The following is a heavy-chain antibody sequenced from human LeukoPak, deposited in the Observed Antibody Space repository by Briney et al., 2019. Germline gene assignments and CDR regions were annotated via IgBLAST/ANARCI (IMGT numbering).Heavy chain of an antibody. D-gene: IGHD1-1*01. CDR1: GGSISSSSYY. V-gene: IGHV4-39*01. CDR3: ARPSLDRFYYFDY. Sequence: SETLSLTCTVSGGSISSSSYYWGWIRQPPGTGLEWIGSIYYSGSTYYNPSLKSRATISVDTSKNQFSLKLSSVTAADTAVYYCARPSLDRFYYFDYWGQGTLVTVSS. J-gene: IGHJ4*02. CDR2: IYYSGST.